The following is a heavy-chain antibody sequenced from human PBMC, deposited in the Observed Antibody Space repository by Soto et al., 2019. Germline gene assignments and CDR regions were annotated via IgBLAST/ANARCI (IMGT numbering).Heavy chain of an antibody. CDR3: ARNGDSSDYRGWFDP. CDR2: IYSGGTT. CDR1: GFTVSSNY. V-gene: IGHV3-66*01. J-gene: IGHJ5*02. D-gene: IGHD3-22*01. Sequence: EVQLVEAGGGLVQPGGSLRLSCAASGFTVSSNYMSWVRQAPGKGLEWVSVIYSGGTTYYADSVKGRFTISRDNSKNTLYVQRNRLRAEDTAVYYCARNGDSSDYRGWFDPWGQGTLVTVSS.